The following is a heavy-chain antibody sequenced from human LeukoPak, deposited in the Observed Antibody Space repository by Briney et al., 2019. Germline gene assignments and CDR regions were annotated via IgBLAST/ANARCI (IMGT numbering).Heavy chain of an antibody. CDR2: IKSKTDGGTT. J-gene: IGHJ4*02. CDR1: GFTFSSYA. V-gene: IGHV3-15*01. D-gene: IGHD3-22*01. Sequence: GGSLRLSCAASGFTFSSYAMHWVRQAPGKGLEWVGRIKSKTDGGTTDYAAPVKGRFTISRDDSKNTLYLQMNSLKTEDTAVYYCTTGRVDYYDSRGYPDYWGQGTLVTVSS. CDR3: TTGRVDYYDSRGYPDY.